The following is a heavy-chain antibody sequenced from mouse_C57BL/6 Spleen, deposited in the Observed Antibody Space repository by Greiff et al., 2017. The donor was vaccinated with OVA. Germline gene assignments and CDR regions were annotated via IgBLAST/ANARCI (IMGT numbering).Heavy chain of an antibody. D-gene: IGHD2-5*01. J-gene: IGHJ2*01. CDR1: GYTFTDYY. Sequence: VQLQQSGPELVKPGASVKISCKASGYTFTDYYMNWVKQSHGKSLEWIGDINPNNGGTSYNQKFKGKATLTVDKSSSTAYMELRSLTSEDSAVYYCARRDYSNYVNYFDYWGQGTTLTVSS. CDR2: INPNNGGT. V-gene: IGHV1-26*01. CDR3: ARRDYSNYVNYFDY.